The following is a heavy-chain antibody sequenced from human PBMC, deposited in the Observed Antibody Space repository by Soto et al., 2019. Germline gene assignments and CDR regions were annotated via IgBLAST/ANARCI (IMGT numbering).Heavy chain of an antibody. CDR2: INAGNGNT. CDR1: GYTFTSYA. CDR3: ARTDRYYYRGDYGFDI. J-gene: IGHJ3*02. V-gene: IGHV1-3*01. Sequence: ASVKVSCKASGYTFTSYAMHWVRQAPGQRLEWMGWINAGNGNTKYSQKIQGRVTITRDTSASTAYMELSSLRSEDTAVYYCARTDRYYYRGDYGFDIWGQGTMVTVSS. D-gene: IGHD4-17*01.